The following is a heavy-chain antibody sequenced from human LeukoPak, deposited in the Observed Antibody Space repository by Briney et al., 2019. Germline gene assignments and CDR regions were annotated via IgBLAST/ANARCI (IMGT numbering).Heavy chain of an antibody. Sequence: GRSLRLSCAASGLTFSDYYMSWIRQAPGKGLEWVSYISSSGSTIYYADSVKGRFTISRDNAKNSLYLQMNSLRAEDTAVYYCARDRATVVTRTMDVWGQGTTVTVSS. D-gene: IGHD4-23*01. V-gene: IGHV3-11*01. CDR2: ISSSGSTI. CDR1: GLTFSDYY. CDR3: ARDRATVVTRTMDV. J-gene: IGHJ6*02.